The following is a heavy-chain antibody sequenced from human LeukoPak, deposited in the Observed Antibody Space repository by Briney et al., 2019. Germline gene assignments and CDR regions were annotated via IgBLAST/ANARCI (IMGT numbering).Heavy chain of an antibody. D-gene: IGHD4-17*01. Sequence: GGSLTLSCTPSAPSFIVYATMWVRHAPGGGAEGVSAIRGSGVNTYYADSVKGRFAISRDNYKYTLLLQMNSLRAEDTSVYYCAREPNGDYIGALDMWGPGTMVTVSS. CDR3: AREPNGDYIGALDM. CDR2: IRGSGVNT. CDR1: APSFIVYA. V-gene: IGHV3-23*01. J-gene: IGHJ3*02.